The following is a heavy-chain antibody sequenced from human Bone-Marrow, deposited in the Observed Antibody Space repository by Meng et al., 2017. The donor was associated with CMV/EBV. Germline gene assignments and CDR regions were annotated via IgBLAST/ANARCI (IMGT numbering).Heavy chain of an antibody. V-gene: IGHV4-38-2*02. CDR1: GYSISSGYY. CDR2: IYHSGCT. D-gene: IGHD6-13*01. CDR3: ARDTEQLVETLMDV. J-gene: IGHJ6*02. Sequence: GSLRLSCTVSGYSISSGYYWGWIRQPPGKGLEWIGSIYHSGCTYYNPSLKSRVTISVDTSKNQFSLKLSSVTAADTAVYYCARDTEQLVETLMDVWGQGTTVTVSS.